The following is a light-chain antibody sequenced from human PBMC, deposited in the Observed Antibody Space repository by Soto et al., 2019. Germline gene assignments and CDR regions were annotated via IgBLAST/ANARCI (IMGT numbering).Light chain of an antibody. V-gene: IGKV1-39*01. CDR1: QSIRSY. J-gene: IGKJ4*01. Sequence: DIQLTQSPSSLSASVGDRVTITCRASQSIRSYLNWYQQKPGNAPKLLIYAASSLQTGVSSRFSGSGSGTDFTLTISNLQPEDFATYYCQQTSSTPTFGGGTKVDIK. CDR2: AAS. CDR3: QQTSSTPT.